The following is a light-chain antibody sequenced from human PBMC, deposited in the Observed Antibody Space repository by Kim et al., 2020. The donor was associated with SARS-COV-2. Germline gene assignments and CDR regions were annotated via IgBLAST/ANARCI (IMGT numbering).Light chain of an antibody. CDR3: QQSYSTPWLS. Sequence: IQMTQSPSSLAASVRDRITIACRASQSISTRLNWYQQRPGKAPKLLIYAASSLQSGVPSRFSGTGSGTDFTLTISSLQPEDFATYYCQQSYSTPWLSFGGGTKVDIK. V-gene: IGKV1-39*01. CDR1: QSISTR. CDR2: AAS. J-gene: IGKJ4*01.